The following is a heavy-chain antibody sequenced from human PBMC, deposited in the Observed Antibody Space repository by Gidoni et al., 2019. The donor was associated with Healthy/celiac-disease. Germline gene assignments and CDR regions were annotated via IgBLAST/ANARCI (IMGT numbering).Heavy chain of an antibody. CDR3: AADGAVRGREDY. D-gene: IGHD3-10*01. V-gene: IGHV1-58*01. Sequence: QMQLVQSGPEVKKPGTSVKVSCKASGFTFPSSAVQWVRQARGNTNYAQKFQERVTITRDMSTSTAYMELSSLRSEDTAVYYCAADGAVRGREDYWGQGTLVTVSS. J-gene: IGHJ4*02. CDR2: NT. CDR1: GFTFPSSA.